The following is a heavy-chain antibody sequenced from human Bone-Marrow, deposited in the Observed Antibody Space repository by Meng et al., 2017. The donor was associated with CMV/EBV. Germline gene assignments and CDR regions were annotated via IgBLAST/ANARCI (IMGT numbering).Heavy chain of an antibody. CDR1: GFTFSSYS. CDR3: AREEGYCSSTSCYSTFDY. V-gene: IGHV3-21*01. Sequence: GGSLRLSCAASGFTFSSYSMNWVRQAPGKGLEWVSSISSSSSYIYYADSVKGRFTISRDNAKNSLYLQMNSLRAEDTAVYYCAREEGYCSSTSCYSTFDYWGHGTLVTVSS. CDR2: ISSSSSYI. J-gene: IGHJ4*01. D-gene: IGHD2-2*01.